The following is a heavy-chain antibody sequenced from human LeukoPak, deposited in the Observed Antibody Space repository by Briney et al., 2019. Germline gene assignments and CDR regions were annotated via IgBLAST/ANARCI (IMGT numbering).Heavy chain of an antibody. CDR1: GFTFRSHG. J-gene: IGHJ4*02. CDR2: IWYDGSKK. CDR3: VRDDIAVGKAFDF. V-gene: IGHV3-33*01. Sequence: PGRSLRLSCAASGFTFRSHGMHWVRQAPGKGLERVAVIWYDGSKKYYGDSMKGRFTISRDNSKNTLHLQVSSLRVEDTAVYYCVRDDIAVGKAFDFWGQGTPVTVSS. D-gene: IGHD6-13*01.